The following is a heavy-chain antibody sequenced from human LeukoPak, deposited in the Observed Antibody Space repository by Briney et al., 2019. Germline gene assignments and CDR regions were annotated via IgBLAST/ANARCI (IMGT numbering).Heavy chain of an antibody. J-gene: IGHJ3*02. D-gene: IGHD6-13*01. CDR1: GFTVSSNY. CDR3: ARGVRTSSSWYPGAFDI. Sequence: PGGSLRLSCAASGFTVSSNYMSWVRQAPGKGLEWVSVIYSGGSTYYADSVKGRFTISRDNSKNTLYLQMNSLRAEDTAVYYCARGVRTSSSWYPGAFDIWGQGTMVTVSS. V-gene: IGHV3-53*01. CDR2: IYSGGST.